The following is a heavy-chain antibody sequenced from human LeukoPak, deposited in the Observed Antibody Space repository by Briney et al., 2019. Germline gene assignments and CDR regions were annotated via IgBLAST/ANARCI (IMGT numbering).Heavy chain of an antibody. Sequence: PGGSLRLSCAASGFTFSSYGMHWVRQALGKGLEWVAFIRYDGSNKYYADSVKGRFAISRDNSKNTLYLQMNSLRAEDTAVYYCAKRLADTAMVWSDYWGQGTLVTVSS. CDR1: GFTFSSYG. J-gene: IGHJ4*02. D-gene: IGHD5-18*01. CDR2: IRYDGSNK. CDR3: AKRLADTAMVWSDY. V-gene: IGHV3-30*02.